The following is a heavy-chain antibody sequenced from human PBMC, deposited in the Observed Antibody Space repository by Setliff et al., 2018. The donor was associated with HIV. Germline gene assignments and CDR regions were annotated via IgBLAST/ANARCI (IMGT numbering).Heavy chain of an antibody. J-gene: IGHJ4*02. V-gene: IGHV1-46*01. Sequence: ASVKVSCKASGYSFTSDYMHWVRQAPGQGLEWVGISNPSGDRTISAQKFQDRVTMTSDTSTSTVYMELSSLRSDDTAVYYCARVGTGATEYFDYWGQGTLVTVSS. CDR3: ARVGTGATEYFDY. CDR2: SNPSGDRT. D-gene: IGHD1-26*01. CDR1: GYSFTSDY.